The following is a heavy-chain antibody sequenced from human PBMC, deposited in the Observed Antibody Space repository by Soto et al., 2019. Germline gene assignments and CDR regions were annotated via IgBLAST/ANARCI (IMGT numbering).Heavy chain of an antibody. Sequence: LRLSCAASAFIFSTSALNWVRQGSGKGLEWFSAISSSGGSTYYAESVRGRFTISSDNSINTLYLQMSSLRTEDTVVSYCASPRGYGVFDAFDIWGQGTMVTVSS. CDR1: AFIFSTSA. CDR3: ASPRGYGVFDAFDI. J-gene: IGHJ3*02. CDR2: ISSSGGST. V-gene: IGHV3-23*01. D-gene: IGHD4-17*01.